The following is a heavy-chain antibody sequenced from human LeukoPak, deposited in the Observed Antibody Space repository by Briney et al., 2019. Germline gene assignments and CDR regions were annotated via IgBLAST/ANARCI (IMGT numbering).Heavy chain of an antibody. J-gene: IGHJ6*03. Sequence: PSETLSLTCTVSGGSISSYYWSWIRQPPGKGLEWIGYIYYSGSTNYNPSLKSRVTISVDTSKNQFSLKLSSVTAADTAVYYCARVPVFVDTAMDLYYYYYYMDVWGKGTTVTVSS. CDR2: IYYSGST. CDR1: GGSISSYY. D-gene: IGHD5-18*01. V-gene: IGHV4-59*01. CDR3: ARVPVFVDTAMDLYYYYYYMDV.